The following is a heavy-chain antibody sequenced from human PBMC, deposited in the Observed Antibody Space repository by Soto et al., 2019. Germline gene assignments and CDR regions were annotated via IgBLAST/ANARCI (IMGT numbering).Heavy chain of an antibody. CDR2: IYWDDDK. V-gene: IGHV2-5*02. D-gene: IGHD3-10*01. CDR1: GFSLSTTGVG. Sequence: QITLKESGPTLVKPTQTLTLTCSFSGFSLSTTGVGVGWIRQPPGKALEWLALIYWDDDKRYSPSLKSRLTITKDTSKNPVILTMTNMDPVDTATYYCAQRLPHYGLGRERGTWFDPWGQGTLVIVSS. J-gene: IGHJ5*02. CDR3: AQRLPHYGLGRERGTWFDP.